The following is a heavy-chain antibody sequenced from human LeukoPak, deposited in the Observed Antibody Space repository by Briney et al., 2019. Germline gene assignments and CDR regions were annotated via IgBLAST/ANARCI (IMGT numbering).Heavy chain of an antibody. CDR3: AKGMYSSSYDFDY. CDR1: GFTVSSNY. V-gene: IGHV3-53*01. CDR2: IYSGGST. J-gene: IGHJ4*02. D-gene: IGHD6-6*01. Sequence: GGSLRLSCAASGFTVSSNYMSWVRQAPGKGLEWVSVIYSGGSTYYADSVKGRFTISRDNSKNTLYLQMNSLRAEDTAVYYCAKGMYSSSYDFDYWGQGTLVTVSS.